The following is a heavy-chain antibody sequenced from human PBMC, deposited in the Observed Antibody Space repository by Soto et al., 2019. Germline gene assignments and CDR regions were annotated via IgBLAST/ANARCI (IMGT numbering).Heavy chain of an antibody. CDR1: GFSFSSSG. J-gene: IGHJ4*02. D-gene: IGHD2-8*02. CDR2: VFYDGSKI. V-gene: IGHV3-30*18. Sequence: GGSLRLSCAASGFSFSSSGMHWVRQAPGKGLEWVADVFYDGSKIHYADSVKGRFTISRDNSKNPVHLQMNSLSPEDTAVYYCAKDWTGPYDYWGQGTLVTVSS. CDR3: AKDWTGPYDY.